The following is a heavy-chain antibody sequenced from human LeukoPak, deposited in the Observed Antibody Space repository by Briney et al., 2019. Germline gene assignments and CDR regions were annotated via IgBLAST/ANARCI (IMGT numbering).Heavy chain of an antibody. J-gene: IGHJ4*02. Sequence: GGSLRLSCAASGFTFSSYSMNWVRQAPGKGLEWVSYISSSSSTIYYADSVKGRFTISRDNARNSLYLQMNSLRAEDTAVYYCARTAYGSGSSTGNWGQGTLVTVSS. CDR3: ARTAYGSGSSTGN. CDR1: GFTFSSYS. V-gene: IGHV3-48*01. CDR2: ISSSSSTI. D-gene: IGHD3-10*01.